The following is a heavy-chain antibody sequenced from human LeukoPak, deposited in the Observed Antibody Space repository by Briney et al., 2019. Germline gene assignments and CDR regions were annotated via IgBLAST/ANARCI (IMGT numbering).Heavy chain of an antibody. D-gene: IGHD2-2*02. J-gene: IGHJ6*02. CDR1: GYTFTSYY. CDR2: INPSGGST. V-gene: IGHV1-46*01. Sequence: GASVKVSCKASGYTFTSYYMHWVRQAPGQGLEWMGIINPSGGSTSYAQKFQGRVTMTRDTSTSTVYMELSSLRSEDTAAYYCARDGSTRYCSSTSCYKHYYYGMDVWGQGTTVTVSS. CDR3: ARDGSTRYCSSTSCYKHYYYGMDV.